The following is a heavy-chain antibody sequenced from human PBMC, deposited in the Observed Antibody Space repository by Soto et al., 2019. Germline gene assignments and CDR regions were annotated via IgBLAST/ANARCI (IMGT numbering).Heavy chain of an antibody. CDR3: ARMEGYTEWLLYRYNWFDP. J-gene: IGHJ5*02. Sequence: GASVKVSCKASGCTFTSSAVQWVRQANGQGLEWMGWMNPNSGNTGYAQKFQGRVTMTRNTSISTAYMELSSLRSEDTAVYYCARMEGYTEWLLYRYNWFDPWGQGTLVTVSS. CDR1: GCTFTSSA. V-gene: IGHV1-8*02. CDR2: MNPNSGNT. D-gene: IGHD3-3*01.